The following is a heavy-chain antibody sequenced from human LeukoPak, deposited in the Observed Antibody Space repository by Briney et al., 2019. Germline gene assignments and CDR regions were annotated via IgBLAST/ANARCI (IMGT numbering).Heavy chain of an antibody. V-gene: IGHV3-21*04. D-gene: IGHD2-15*01. CDR3: ASPGYCSGSSCYSGYFQH. CDR2: ISSSSSYI. Sequence: GGSLRLSCAASGFTFSSYSMNWVRQAPGKGLEWVSSISSSSSYIYYADSVKGRFTISRDNAKNSLNLQMNSLRAEDTAVYYCASPGYCSGSSCYSGYFQHWGQGTLVTVSS. CDR1: GFTFSSYS. J-gene: IGHJ1*01.